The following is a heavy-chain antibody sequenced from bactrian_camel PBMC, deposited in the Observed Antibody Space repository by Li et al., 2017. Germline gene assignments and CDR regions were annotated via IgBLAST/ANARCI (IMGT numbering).Heavy chain of an antibody. J-gene: IGHJ4*01. D-gene: IGHD8*01. CDR3: AADIRVGPWRTAACDYNY. Sequence: HVQLVESGGGLVQPGGSLTLSCAFSRSPLHFGRVGWFRQAPGKEREAVAHIYTEIGSTLVADSVKGRFTISRDNAKNMVYLQMRNLKPEDSALYICAADIRVGPWRTAACDYNYFGQGTQVTVS. CDR1: RSPLHFGR. CDR2: IYTEIGST. V-gene: IGHV3S54*01.